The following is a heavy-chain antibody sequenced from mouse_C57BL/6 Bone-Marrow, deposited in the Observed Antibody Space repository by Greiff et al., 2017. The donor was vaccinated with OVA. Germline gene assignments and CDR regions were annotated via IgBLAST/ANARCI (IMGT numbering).Heavy chain of an antibody. D-gene: IGHD1-2*01. CDR3: ARRGFTTAYY. J-gene: IGHJ2*01. CDR2: IHPNSGST. V-gene: IGHV1-64*01. Sequence: QVQLQQPGAELVKPGASVKLSCKASGYTFTSYWMHWVKQRPGQGLEWIGMIHPNSGSTNYNEKFKSKATLTVDKSSSTAYMQLSSLTSDDSAVYYCARRGFTTAYYWGQGTTLTVSS. CDR1: GYTFTSYW.